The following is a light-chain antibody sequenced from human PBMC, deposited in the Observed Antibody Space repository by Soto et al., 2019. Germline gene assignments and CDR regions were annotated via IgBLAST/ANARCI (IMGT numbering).Light chain of an antibody. CDR1: SSNIGSNT. Sequence: QSVLTQPPSASGTPGQRVTISCSGSSSNIGSNTVNWYQQLPGTAPKLLIYINNQRPSGVPDRFSGSKSGTSASLAISGLQSEDEADYYCAAWYDSLNGVVFGGGTKLTVL. V-gene: IGLV1-44*01. J-gene: IGLJ2*01. CDR3: AAWYDSLNGVV. CDR2: INN.